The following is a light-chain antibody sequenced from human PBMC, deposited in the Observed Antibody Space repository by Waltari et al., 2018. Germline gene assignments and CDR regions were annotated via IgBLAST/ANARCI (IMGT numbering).Light chain of an antibody. CDR3: QAWDNSTVV. V-gene: IGLV3-1*01. CDR1: KLGNKY. J-gene: IGLJ2*01. CDR2: QDN. Sequence: SYELTQPPSVSVSPGQTASITCSGDKLGNKYAYWYQQKPGQSPVLVIYQDNKRPSGIPERFSGSTSGNTATLTISGTQAMYEADYYCQAWDNSTVVFGGGTKLTVL.